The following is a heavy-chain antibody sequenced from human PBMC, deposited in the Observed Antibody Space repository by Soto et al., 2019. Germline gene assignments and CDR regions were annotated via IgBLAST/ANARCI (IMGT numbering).Heavy chain of an antibody. J-gene: IGHJ4*02. CDR2: IRSDSSDV. V-gene: IGHV3-48*02. CDR3: ARVYYYDRDESAIFGY. CDR1: GFTFSSYS. D-gene: IGHD3-22*01. Sequence: GGSLRLSCAASGFTFSSYSMNWVRQAPGKGPEWVSFIRSDSSDVYYADSVRGRFTISRDDAKNSLYLQMNSLRDEDTAVYYCARVYYYDRDESAIFGYWGQGTLVTVSS.